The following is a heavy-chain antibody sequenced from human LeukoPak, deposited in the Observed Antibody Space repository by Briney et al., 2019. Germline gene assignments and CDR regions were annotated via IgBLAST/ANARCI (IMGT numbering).Heavy chain of an antibody. CDR1: GGSISGYY. D-gene: IGHD3/OR15-3a*01. J-gene: IGHJ6*03. Sequence: PSETLSLTCTVSGGSISGYYWNWIRQPPGKGLEWIGYISYSENINYNPSLKSRVTISIDTSKKQFSLKLSSVTAADTAVYYCARVSDFFDYYMDVWGKGTAVTISS. V-gene: IGHV4-59*01. CDR2: ISYSENI. CDR3: ARVSDFFDYYMDV.